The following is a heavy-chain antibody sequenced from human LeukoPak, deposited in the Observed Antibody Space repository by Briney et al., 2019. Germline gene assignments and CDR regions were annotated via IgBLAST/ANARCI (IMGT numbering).Heavy chain of an antibody. J-gene: IGHJ5*02. D-gene: IGHD3-22*01. Sequence: SETLSLTCTVSGGSISSYYWSWIRQPPGEGLEWIGYIYYSGSTNYNPSLKSRVTISVDTSKNQFSLKLSSVTAADTAVYYCARGDSYDFQFDPWGQGTLVTVSS. CDR1: GGSISSYY. V-gene: IGHV4-59*12. CDR2: IYYSGST. CDR3: ARGDSYDFQFDP.